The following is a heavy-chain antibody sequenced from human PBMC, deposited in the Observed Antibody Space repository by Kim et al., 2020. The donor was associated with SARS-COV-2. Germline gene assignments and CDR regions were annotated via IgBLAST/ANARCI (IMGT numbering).Heavy chain of an antibody. CDR2: IYYSGST. J-gene: IGHJ4*02. CDR3: ARDKDASGSSWYFAY. Sequence: SETLSLTCTVSGASISSSSYYWGWIRQPPGKGLEWIGSIYYSGSTYYNPSLKSRVTISVDTSKNQFSLKLSSVTAADTAVYYCARDKDASGSSWYFAYWGQGTLVTVSS. V-gene: IGHV4-39*07. D-gene: IGHD6-13*01. CDR1: GASISSSSYY.